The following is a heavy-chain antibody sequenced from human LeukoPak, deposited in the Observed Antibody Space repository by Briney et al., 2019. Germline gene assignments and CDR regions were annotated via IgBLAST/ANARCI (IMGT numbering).Heavy chain of an antibody. Sequence: SETLSLTCSVSGGSISSSSYYWGWIRQPPGKGLEWIGNIYYSGSTYYNPSLKSRVTISVDTSKNQFSLKLSSVAAADTALYYCATSKLQLFPFDYWGQGTLVTVSS. CDR3: ATSKLQLFPFDY. J-gene: IGHJ4*02. CDR2: IYYSGST. CDR1: GGSISSSSYY. D-gene: IGHD3-10*01. V-gene: IGHV4-39*01.